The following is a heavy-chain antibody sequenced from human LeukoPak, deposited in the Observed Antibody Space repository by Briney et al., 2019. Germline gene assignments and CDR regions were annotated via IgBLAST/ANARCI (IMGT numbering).Heavy chain of an antibody. J-gene: IGHJ6*03. CDR3: ARAFRNYYYYMDV. Sequence: SETLSLTCTVSGGSISSYYWSWIRQPPGKGLEWIGYIYYSGSTNYNPSLKSRVTISVDTSKNQFSLKLSSVTAADTAVYYCARAFRNYYYYMDVWGKGTTVTVSS. CDR2: IYYSGST. V-gene: IGHV4-59*12. CDR1: GGSISSYY.